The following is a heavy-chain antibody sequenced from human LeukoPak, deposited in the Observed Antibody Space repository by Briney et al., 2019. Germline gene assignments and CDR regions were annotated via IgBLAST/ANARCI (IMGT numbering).Heavy chain of an antibody. Sequence: GGSLRLSCAASGFTFDDYGMSWVRQAPGKGLEWVSAISGSGGSTYYADSVKGRFTISRDNSKNTLYLQMNSLRAEDTAVYYCAKVPSGVEIYDSSGYSYYFDYWGQGTLVTVSS. V-gene: IGHV3-23*01. CDR2: ISGSGGST. D-gene: IGHD3-22*01. CDR1: GFTFDDYG. J-gene: IGHJ4*02. CDR3: AKVPSGVEIYDSSGYSYYFDY.